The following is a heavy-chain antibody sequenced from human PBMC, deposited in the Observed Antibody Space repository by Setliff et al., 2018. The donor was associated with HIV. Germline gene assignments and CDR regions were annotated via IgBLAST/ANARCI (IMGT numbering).Heavy chain of an antibody. Sequence: SETLSLTCTVSGESINTHYWSWIRQPPGKGLEWIGCISHSGNTNFNPSLNSRVTISLDTSKNQFSLRLTSLTTADTAVYYCGGNGYYSIDYWGQGTLVTVSS. J-gene: IGHJ4*02. CDR2: ISHSGNT. V-gene: IGHV4-59*11. CDR3: GGNGYYSIDY. CDR1: GESINTHY. D-gene: IGHD3-22*01.